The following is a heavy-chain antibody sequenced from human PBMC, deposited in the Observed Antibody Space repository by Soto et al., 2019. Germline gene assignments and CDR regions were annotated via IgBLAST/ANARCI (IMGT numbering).Heavy chain of an antibody. D-gene: IGHD3-10*01. J-gene: IGHJ5*02. Sequence: PGGSLRLSCAASGFTFSSYAMHWVRQAPGKGLEWVAVISYDGSNKYYADSVKGRFTISRDNSKNTLYLQMSSLRTEDTAVYYCERDYYGSGTPGWFDPWGQGTLVTVSS. CDR3: ERDYYGSGTPGWFDP. CDR1: GFTFSSYA. V-gene: IGHV3-30-3*01. CDR2: ISYDGSNK.